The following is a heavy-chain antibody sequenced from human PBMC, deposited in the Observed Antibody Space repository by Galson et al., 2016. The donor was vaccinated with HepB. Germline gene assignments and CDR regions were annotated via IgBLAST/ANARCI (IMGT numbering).Heavy chain of an antibody. V-gene: IGHV3-7*03. CDR2: IKGDGSEK. CDR3: ARDNYPWEYQLLSAGSLFKRRENWFDP. J-gene: IGHJ5*02. D-gene: IGHD2-2*01. Sequence: SLRLSCAASGFSFSRNWMSWVRQAPGKGLEWVASIKGDGSEKNYAESVKGRFSISRDNGKNSLDLQMNSLRDDDTAVYYCARDNYPWEYQLLSAGSLFKRRENWFDPWGQGTLVTVS. CDR1: GFSFSRNW.